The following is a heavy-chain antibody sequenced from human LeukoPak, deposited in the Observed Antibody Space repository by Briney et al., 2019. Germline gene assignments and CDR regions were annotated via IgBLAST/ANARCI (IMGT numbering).Heavy chain of an antibody. J-gene: IGHJ4*02. Sequence: GGSLRLSCAASGFTFSNAWMHWVRQAPGKGLVWVSRIKTDGSSTTYADSVKGRFTVSRDNAKNTLYLQMNSLRAEDTAVYFCAREFRKSPTGGWGLGTLVTVSS. CDR2: IKTDGSST. D-gene: IGHD1-14*01. CDR1: GFTFSNAW. V-gene: IGHV3-74*03. CDR3: AREFRKSPTGG.